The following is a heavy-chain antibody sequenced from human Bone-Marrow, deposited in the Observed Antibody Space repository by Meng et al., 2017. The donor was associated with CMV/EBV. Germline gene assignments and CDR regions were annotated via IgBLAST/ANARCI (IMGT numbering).Heavy chain of an antibody. CDR1: GGSFSGYY. CDR2: INHSGST. V-gene: IGHV4-34*01. J-gene: IGHJ4*02. CDR3: ARGLFIRALVG. Sequence: GSLRLSCAVYGGSFSGYYWSWIRQPPGKGLEWIGEINHSGSTNYNPSLKSRVTISVDTSKNQFSLKRSSVTAADTAVYYCARGLFIRALVGWGQGTLVTVSS. D-gene: IGHD6-13*01.